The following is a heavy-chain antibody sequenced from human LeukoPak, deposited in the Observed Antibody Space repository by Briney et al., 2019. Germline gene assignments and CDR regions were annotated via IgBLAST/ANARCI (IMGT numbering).Heavy chain of an antibody. D-gene: IGHD3-16*01. J-gene: IGHJ6*02. CDR2: IYSNGST. CDR3: EGGGAIHAYYYGMDV. Sequence: PSETLSLTCIVSNGSISSGDYFWGWIRQPPGKGLEWIGAIYSNGSTYYNPSLKSRVTISVDTSKNHFSMRLSSVAAADTAFDYCEGGGAIHAYYYGMDVWGQGTSVTVSS. CDR1: NGSISSGDYF. V-gene: IGHV4-39*02.